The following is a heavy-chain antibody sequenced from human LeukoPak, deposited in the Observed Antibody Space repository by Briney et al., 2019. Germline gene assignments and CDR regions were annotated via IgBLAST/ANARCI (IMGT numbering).Heavy chain of an antibody. V-gene: IGHV1-69*13. CDR2: IIPIFGTA. J-gene: IGHJ4*02. CDR3: ARHDSSGYYYGY. Sequence: GASVKVSCKASGGTFSSYAISWVRQAPGQGLEWMERIIPIFGTANYAQKFQGRVTITADESTSTAYMELSSLRSEDTAVYYCARHDSSGYYYGYWGQGTLVTVSS. CDR1: GGTFSSYA. D-gene: IGHD3-22*01.